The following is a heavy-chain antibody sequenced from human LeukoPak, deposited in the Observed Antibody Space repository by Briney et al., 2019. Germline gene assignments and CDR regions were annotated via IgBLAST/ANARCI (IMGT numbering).Heavy chain of an antibody. Sequence: PGWSLRLSCAASGFSFSSYGMHWVRQAPGKGLEWVAVIWYDGSNKYYADSVKGRFTISRDNSKNTLDLQMNSLRAEDTAVYYCVRDENYIWGSYRLDYWGQGTLVTVSS. CDR3: VRDENYIWGSYRLDY. CDR1: GFSFSSYG. D-gene: IGHD3-16*02. J-gene: IGHJ4*02. CDR2: IWYDGSNK. V-gene: IGHV3-33*01.